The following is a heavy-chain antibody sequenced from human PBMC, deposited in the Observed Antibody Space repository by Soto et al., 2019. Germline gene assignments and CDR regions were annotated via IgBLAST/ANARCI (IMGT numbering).Heavy chain of an antibody. V-gene: IGHV4-34*01. Sequence: SETLSLTCAVYGGSFSGYYWSWIRKPPGKGLEWIGEINRSGSTNYNPSLKSRVTISVDTSKNQFSLKLSSVTAADTAVYYCARLGYCSGGSCYPPPRGMDVWGQGTAVTVSS. J-gene: IGHJ6*02. CDR3: ARLGYCSGGSCYPPPRGMDV. CDR2: INRSGST. CDR1: GGSFSGYY. D-gene: IGHD2-15*01.